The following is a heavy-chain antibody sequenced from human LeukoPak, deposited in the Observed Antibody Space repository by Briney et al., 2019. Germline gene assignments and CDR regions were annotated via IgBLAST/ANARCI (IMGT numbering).Heavy chain of an antibody. D-gene: IGHD3-10*01. CDR1: GASISSSNHF. Sequence: SETLSLACIVSGASISSSNHFWSWIRQPPGKGLEWIGYIYYSGSTNYNPSLKSRVTISVDTSKNQFSLKLSSVTAADTALYYCARTDYYGSGSYYKHWGQGTLVTVSS. CDR3: ARTDYYGSGSYYKH. J-gene: IGHJ4*02. V-gene: IGHV4-61*01. CDR2: IYYSGST.